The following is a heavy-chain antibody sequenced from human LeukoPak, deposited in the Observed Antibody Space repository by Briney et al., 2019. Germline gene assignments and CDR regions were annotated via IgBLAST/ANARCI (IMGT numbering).Heavy chain of an antibody. CDR2: IIPILGIA. J-gene: IGHJ6*02. CDR1: GGTFSSYA. V-gene: IGHV1-69*04. Sequence: SVKVSCKASGGTFSSYAISWVRQAPGQGLEWMGRIIPILGIANYAQKFQGRVTITADKSTSTAYMELSSLRSEDTAVYYCARGTGRHYYYYYGMDVWGQGTTVTVSS. CDR3: ARGTGRHYYYYYGMDV.